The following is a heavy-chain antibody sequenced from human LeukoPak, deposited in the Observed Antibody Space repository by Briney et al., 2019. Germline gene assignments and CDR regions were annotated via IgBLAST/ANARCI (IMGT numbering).Heavy chain of an antibody. V-gene: IGHV4-39*07. Sequence: PSETLSLTCTVSGGSVSSGSYYWGWIRQPPGKGLEWIGNIYYSGSTYYNPSLKSRVTISVDTSKNQFSLKLSSVTAADTAVYYCAGPGDYGSGSYPGYWGQGTLVTVSS. CDR1: GGSVSSGSYY. CDR2: IYYSGST. CDR3: AGPGDYGSGSYPGY. J-gene: IGHJ4*02. D-gene: IGHD3-10*01.